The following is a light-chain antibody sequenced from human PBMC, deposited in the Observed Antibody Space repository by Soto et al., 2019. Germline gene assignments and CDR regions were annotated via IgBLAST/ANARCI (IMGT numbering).Light chain of an antibody. CDR2: GAS. Sequence: DIQLTQSPSFLSASVGDRVTITCRASQGISTYLAWYQQKPGKAPKLLIYGASTLQSGVPSRFSGRGSGTDFTLTISSLQPEDFATYYCQQVDSYPLTFGGGTKVEIK. CDR1: QGISTY. CDR3: QQVDSYPLT. J-gene: IGKJ4*01. V-gene: IGKV1-9*01.